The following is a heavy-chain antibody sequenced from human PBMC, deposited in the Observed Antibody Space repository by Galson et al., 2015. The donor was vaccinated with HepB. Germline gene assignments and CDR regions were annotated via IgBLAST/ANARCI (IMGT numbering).Heavy chain of an antibody. V-gene: IGHV4-39*01. Sequence: SETLSLTCAVSGVSISGGQYYWGWIRQSPTKGLDWIGSIYFGGRSYSSPSFQSRVAMSVDTSKNRLSLTLRSVTAADTAVYYCARPLVLNGRFTPGVGPFHIWGNGTMVTVSA. J-gene: IGHJ3*02. CDR3: ARPLVLNGRFTPGVGPFHI. D-gene: IGHD2-8*01. CDR2: IYFGGRS. CDR1: GVSISGGQYY.